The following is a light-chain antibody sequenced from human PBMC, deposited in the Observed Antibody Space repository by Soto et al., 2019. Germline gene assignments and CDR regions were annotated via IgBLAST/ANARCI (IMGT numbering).Light chain of an antibody. V-gene: IGKV3-20*01. Sequence: EIVLTQSPGTLSLSPGERATLSCRASQSVSSNYLAWYQQKPGQAPRLLIYGASSRATGIPDRFSGSGSGTDFTLTISRLEPEDFAVYYCHQYASSPPGTFGQGTKVEIK. CDR3: HQYASSPPGT. CDR2: GAS. CDR1: QSVSSNY. J-gene: IGKJ1*01.